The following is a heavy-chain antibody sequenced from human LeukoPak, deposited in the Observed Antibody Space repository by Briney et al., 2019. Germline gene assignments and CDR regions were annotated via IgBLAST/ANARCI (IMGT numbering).Heavy chain of an antibody. CDR2: ISGSGGST. CDR3: TKSSRITMVRGVVAPYYYYYMDV. CDR1: GFTFSSYA. D-gene: IGHD3-10*01. V-gene: IGHV3-23*01. Sequence: PGGSLRLSCAASGFTFSSYAMSWVRQAPGKGLEWVSAISGSGGSTYYADSVKGRFTISRDNSKNTLYLQMNSLKTEDTAVYYCTKSSRITMVRGVVAPYYYYYMDVWGKGTTVTVSS. J-gene: IGHJ6*03.